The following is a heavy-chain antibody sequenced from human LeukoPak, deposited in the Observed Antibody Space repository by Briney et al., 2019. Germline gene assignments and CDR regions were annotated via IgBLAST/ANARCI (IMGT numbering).Heavy chain of an antibody. D-gene: IGHD6-6*01. Sequence: SETLSLTCTVSGGSISSYYWSWIRQPPGKGLEWTGYIYYSGSTNYNPSLKSRVTISVDTSKNQFSLKLSSVTAAHTAVYYCARVSSSSDFDYWGQGTLVTVSS. V-gene: IGHV4-59*01. CDR1: GGSISSYY. CDR3: ARVSSSSDFDY. CDR2: IYYSGST. J-gene: IGHJ4*02.